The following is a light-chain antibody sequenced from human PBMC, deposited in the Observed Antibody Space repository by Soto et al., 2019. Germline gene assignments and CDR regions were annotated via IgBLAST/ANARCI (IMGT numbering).Light chain of an antibody. CDR2: AAS. J-gene: IGKJ4*01. Sequence: DIQMTQSPSSLSASVGDRVTITCRASQSISSYLNWYQQKPGKAPNLLIYAASTLQSGVPSRFSGSGSGTDFTLTISSLQPEDFATYFCQHGYSTPLTFGGGTRLDIK. CDR1: QSISSY. V-gene: IGKV1-39*01. CDR3: QHGYSTPLT.